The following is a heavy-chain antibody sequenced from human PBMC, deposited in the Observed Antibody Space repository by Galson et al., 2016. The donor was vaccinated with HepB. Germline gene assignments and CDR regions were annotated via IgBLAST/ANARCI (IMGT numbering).Heavy chain of an antibody. CDR2: IRGSFSTT. J-gene: IGHJ5*02. CDR1: GFTFRNYW. D-gene: IGHD3-22*01. Sequence: SLRLSRAASGFTFRNYWLNWVRQAPGKGLEWLSSIRGSFSTTYYADSFKGRFTISRDHAENSLSLQLTSLRDEDTAVYYCARGLYEKFYDSTGHSNKWFDPWGQGTLVTVAS. CDR3: ARGLYEKFYDSTGHSNKWFDP. V-gene: IGHV3-48*02.